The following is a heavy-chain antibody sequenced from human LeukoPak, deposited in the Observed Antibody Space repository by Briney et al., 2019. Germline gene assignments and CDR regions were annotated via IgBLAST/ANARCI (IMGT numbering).Heavy chain of an antibody. CDR2: IYHSGST. Sequence: SETLSLTCAVSGGSICSGGYSWSWIRQPPGKGLEWIGYIYHSGSTYYNPSLKSRVTISVDRSKNQFSLKLSSVTAADTAVYYCARGGRGVFDYWGQGTLVTVSS. CDR3: ARGGRGVFDY. J-gene: IGHJ4*02. CDR1: GGSICSGGYS. D-gene: IGHD3-10*01. V-gene: IGHV4-30-2*01.